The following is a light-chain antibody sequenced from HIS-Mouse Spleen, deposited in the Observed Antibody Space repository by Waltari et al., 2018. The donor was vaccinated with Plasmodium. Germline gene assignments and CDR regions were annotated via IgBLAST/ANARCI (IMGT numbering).Light chain of an antibody. V-gene: IGLV3-10*01. CDR2: EDS. CDR1: SLQTKN. J-gene: IGLJ3*02. CDR3: YSTDSSGNHRV. Sequence: SYELTHAPSVSVSHGQTARITCPGESLQTKNADWYQQKSGQAPVLVIYEDSKRPSGIPERFSGSSSGTMATLTISGAQVEDEADYYCYSTDSSGNHRVFGGGTKLTVL.